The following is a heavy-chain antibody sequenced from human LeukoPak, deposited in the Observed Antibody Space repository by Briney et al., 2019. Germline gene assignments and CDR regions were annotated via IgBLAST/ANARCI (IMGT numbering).Heavy chain of an antibody. D-gene: IGHD3-22*01. J-gene: IGHJ4*02. Sequence: SETLSLTCTVSGGSISSYYWSWIRQPAGKGLEWIGRIYTSGSTNYNPSLKSRVTMSVDTSKNQFSLKLSSVTAADTAVYYCARHAPGPTTGGYYYVLDYWGQGTLVTVSS. V-gene: IGHV4-4*07. CDR1: GGSISSYY. CDR2: IYTSGST. CDR3: ARHAPGPTTGGYYYVLDY.